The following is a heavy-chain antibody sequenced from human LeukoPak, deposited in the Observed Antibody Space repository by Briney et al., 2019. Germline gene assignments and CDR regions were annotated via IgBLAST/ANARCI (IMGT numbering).Heavy chain of an antibody. J-gene: IGHJ4*02. CDR2: LYTNGPT. CDR1: GFTFINYW. CDR3: ARVRGVYYDYVWGSYRWGYFDY. D-gene: IGHD3-16*02. Sequence: GGSLRLSCAASGFTFINYWMTWVRQAPGKGLEWLSVLYTNGPTYYAESAKGRFTISRDNSKNTLYLQMNSLRAEDTAVYYCARVRGVYYDYVWGSYRWGYFDYWGQGTLVTVSS. V-gene: IGHV3-53*01.